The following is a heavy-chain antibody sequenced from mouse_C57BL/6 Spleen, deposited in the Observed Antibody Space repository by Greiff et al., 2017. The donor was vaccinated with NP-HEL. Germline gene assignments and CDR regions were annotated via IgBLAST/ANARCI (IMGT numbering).Heavy chain of an antibody. V-gene: IGHV1-80*01. D-gene: IGHD1-1*01. CDR1: GYAFSSYW. J-gene: IGHJ2*01. Sequence: QVQLQQSGAELVKPGASVKISCKASGYAFSSYWMNWVKQRPGKGLEWIGQIYPGDGDTNYNGKFKGKATLTADKSSSTAYMQLSSLTSEDSAVYFCARNHYGTPPYYFDYWGQGTTLTVSS. CDR2: IYPGDGDT. CDR3: ARNHYGTPPYYFDY.